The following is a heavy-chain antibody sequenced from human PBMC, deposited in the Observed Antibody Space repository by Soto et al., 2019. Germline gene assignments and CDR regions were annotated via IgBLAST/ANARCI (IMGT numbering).Heavy chain of an antibody. V-gene: IGHV4-4*02. D-gene: IGHD6-13*01. CDR1: GGSISSSNW. CDR2: IYHSGST. Sequence: ASETLSLTCTVSGGSISSSNWWSWVRQPPGKGLEWIGEIYHSGSTNYNPSLKSRVTISVDKSKNQFSLKVNSVTAADAAVYYCARGWGIAAARSDFWGQGTLVTVSS. J-gene: IGHJ4*02. CDR3: ARGWGIAAARSDF.